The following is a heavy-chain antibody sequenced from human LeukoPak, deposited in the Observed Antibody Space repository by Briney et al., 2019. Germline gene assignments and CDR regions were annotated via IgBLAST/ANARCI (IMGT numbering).Heavy chain of an antibody. V-gene: IGHV1-2*02. J-gene: IGHJ4*02. Sequence: EASVKVSCKASEYTFTGYYIHWVRQAPGQGLEWMGCVNPNGGGTKYAQKFQGRVAMTRDTSISTAYMELSRLRSDDTAVYYCARNFYFDSSGYYHYWGQGTLVTVSS. CDR2: VNPNGGGT. D-gene: IGHD3-22*01. CDR1: EYTFTGYY. CDR3: ARNFYFDSSGYYHY.